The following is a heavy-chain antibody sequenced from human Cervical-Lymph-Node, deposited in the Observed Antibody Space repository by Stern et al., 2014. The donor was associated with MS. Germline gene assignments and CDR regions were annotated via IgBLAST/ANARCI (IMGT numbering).Heavy chain of an antibody. J-gene: IGHJ4*02. D-gene: IGHD4-11*01. V-gene: IGHV1-58*02. CDR2: IVVASGKA. Sequence: VQLVQSGPEVKKPGTSVKVSCKASRFTFPGSAIQWVRQARGQRLEWIGWIVVASGKADYSQEFQDRVTITGDMSTNTAYMELTSLTSDDTAVYYCASGQADYPLYWGQGTLVTVSS. CDR1: RFTFPGSA. CDR3: ASGQADYPLY.